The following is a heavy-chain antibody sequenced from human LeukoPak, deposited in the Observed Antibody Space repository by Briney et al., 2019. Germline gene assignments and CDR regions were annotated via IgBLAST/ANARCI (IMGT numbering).Heavy chain of an antibody. J-gene: IGHJ4*02. V-gene: IGHV3-30*02. CDR2: IRYDGSNK. CDR1: GFTFSSYG. Sequence: GGSLRLSCAASGFTFSSYGMHWVRQAPGKGLEWVAFIRYDGSNKYYADSVKGRFTISRDNSKNTLYLQMNSLRAEDTAVYYCAKDRRQQLAHFDYWGQGALVTVSS. D-gene: IGHD6-13*01. CDR3: AKDRRQQLAHFDY.